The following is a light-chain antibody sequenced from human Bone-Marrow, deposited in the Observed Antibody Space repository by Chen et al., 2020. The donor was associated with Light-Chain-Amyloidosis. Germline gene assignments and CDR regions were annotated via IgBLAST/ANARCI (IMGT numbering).Light chain of an antibody. CDR2: DAS. CDR1: QSVSSY. CDR3: QQRSNWPRGT. J-gene: IGKJ4*01. Sequence: EIVLTQSPATLSLSPGERATLSCRASQSVSSYLAWYQQKPGQAPRLLIYDASNRATGIPAGFSGSGSGTDFTLTISSLEPEDFAVYYCQQRSNWPRGTFGGGTKVEIK. V-gene: IGKV3-11*01.